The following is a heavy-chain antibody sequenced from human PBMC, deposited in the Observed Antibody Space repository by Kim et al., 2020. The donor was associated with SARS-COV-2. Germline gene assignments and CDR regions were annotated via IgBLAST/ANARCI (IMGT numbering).Heavy chain of an antibody. CDR3: AREGGGLRWPYYYYGMDV. CDR1: GGSISSYY. J-gene: IGHJ6*02. D-gene: IGHD1-26*01. V-gene: IGHV4-4*07. CDR2: IYTSGST. Sequence: SETLSLTCTVSGGSISSYYWSWIRQPAGKGLEWIGRIYTSGSTNYNPSLKSRVTMSVDTSKNQFSLKLSSVTAADTAVYYCAREGGGLRWPYYYYGMDVWGQGTTVTVSS.